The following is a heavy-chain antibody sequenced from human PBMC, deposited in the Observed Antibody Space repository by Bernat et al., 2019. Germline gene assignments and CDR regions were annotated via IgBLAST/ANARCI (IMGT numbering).Heavy chain of an antibody. V-gene: IGHV4-34*01. CDR1: GGSFSGYY. D-gene: IGHD3-22*01. Sequence: QVQLQQWGAGLLKPSETLSLTCAVYGGSFSGYYWSWIRQPPGKGLEWIGEINHSGSTNYNPSLKSRVTISVDTSKNQFSLKLSSVTAADTAVYYCARIPGADDSSGYYIDWGQGTLVTVSS. J-gene: IGHJ4*02. CDR3: ARIPGADDSSGYYID. CDR2: INHSGST.